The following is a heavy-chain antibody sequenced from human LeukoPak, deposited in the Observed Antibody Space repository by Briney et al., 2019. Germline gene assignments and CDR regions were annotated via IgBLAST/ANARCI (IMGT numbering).Heavy chain of an antibody. J-gene: IGHJ4*02. Sequence: SVKVSCKASGGTFSSYAISWVRQAPGQGLEWMGRIIPILGTANYAQKFQGRVTITADESTSTAYMELSSLRSEDTAVYYCARDGPDYGDYPGYFDYWGQGTLVAVSS. CDR3: ARDGPDYGDYPGYFDY. CDR1: GGTFSSYA. V-gene: IGHV1-69*11. CDR2: IIPILGTA. D-gene: IGHD4-17*01.